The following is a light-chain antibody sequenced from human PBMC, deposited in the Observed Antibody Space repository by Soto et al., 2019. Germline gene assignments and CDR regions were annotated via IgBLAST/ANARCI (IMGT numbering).Light chain of an antibody. V-gene: IGKV1-39*01. CDR2: AAS. CDR3: QQSYSTPRT. CDR1: QSISSY. J-gene: IGKJ2*01. Sequence: DIQMTQSPSSLSASVGDRVTITCRASQSISSYLNWYQQKPGKAPKLLIYAASILQSGVPSRFSGSGSGTDFTLTISSLQPEDFETYYCQQSYSTPRTFGQGTKLEIK.